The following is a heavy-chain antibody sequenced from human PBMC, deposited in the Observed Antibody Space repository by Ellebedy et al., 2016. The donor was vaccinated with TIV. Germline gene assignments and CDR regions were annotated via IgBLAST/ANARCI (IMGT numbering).Heavy chain of an antibody. CDR1: GFTFSYYN. CDR3: ARGWSTPDS. D-gene: IGHD5/OR15-5a*01. Sequence: GESLKISCVASGFTFSYYNMNWVRQSPGKGLEGVSSIRSNGSDKYYSESVKCRFTISRDNAQNTLFLQMNRLRVEDTAVYSCARGWSTPDSWGQGTLVIVSS. J-gene: IGHJ4*02. V-gene: IGHV3-21*06. CDR2: IRSNGSDK.